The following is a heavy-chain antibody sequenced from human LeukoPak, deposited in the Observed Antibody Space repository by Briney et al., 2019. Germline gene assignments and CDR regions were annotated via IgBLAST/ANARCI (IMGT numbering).Heavy chain of an antibody. V-gene: IGHV3-23*01. J-gene: IGHJ5*02. CDR3: AKGDSCSGGSCHPPP. CDR2: ISGSGGST. Sequence: GGSLRLSCAASGFTFSSHAMSWVRQAPGKGLEWVSAISGSGGSTYYADSVKGRFTISRDNSKHTLYLQMNSLTAEDTAVYYCAKGDSCSGGSCHPPPWGQGTLVTVSS. D-gene: IGHD2-15*01. CDR1: GFTFSSHA.